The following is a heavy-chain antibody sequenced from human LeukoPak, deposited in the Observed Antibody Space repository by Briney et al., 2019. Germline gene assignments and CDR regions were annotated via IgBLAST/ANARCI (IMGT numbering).Heavy chain of an antibody. V-gene: IGHV3-64D*09. J-gene: IGHJ4*02. D-gene: IGHD3-22*01. Sequence: GGSLRLSCSASGFTFSNHAMHWVRQAPGKGLEFVAAISSDGGTTYHADSVEGRFAISRDNSKNTLFLQMTFLRIEDTAVYYCVRDPAAYYYDSTFDYWGQGTLVTVSA. CDR2: ISSDGGTT. CDR3: VRDPAAYYYDSTFDY. CDR1: GFTFSNHA.